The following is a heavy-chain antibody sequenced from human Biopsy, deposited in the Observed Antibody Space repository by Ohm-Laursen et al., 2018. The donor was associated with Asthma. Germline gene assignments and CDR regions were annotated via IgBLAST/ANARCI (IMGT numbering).Heavy chain of an antibody. CDR2: IDWEEDK. V-gene: IGHV2-70*04. D-gene: IGHD1-14*01. Sequence: TQTLTLTRSFSGFSLSSSGANVNWIRQPPGKALEWLARIDWEEDKFYRTSLRTRLTISKGSSEDQVVLTMTNMGPVDTATYYCTRHNDYWGPGILVTVSS. J-gene: IGHJ4*02. CDR3: TRHNDY. CDR1: GFSLSSSGAN.